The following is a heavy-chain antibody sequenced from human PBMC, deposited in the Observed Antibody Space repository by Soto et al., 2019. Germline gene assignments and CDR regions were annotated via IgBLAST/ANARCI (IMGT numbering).Heavy chain of an antibody. V-gene: IGHV3-9*01. CDR1: GLTFDDYA. CDR2: ISWNSGSI. CDR3: AKGLSTQNNWFDP. J-gene: IGHJ5*02. Sequence: GGSLRLSCAASGLTFDDYAMHWVRQAPGKGLEWVSGISWNSGSIGYADSVKGRFTISRDNAKNSLYLQMNSLRAEDTALYYCAKGLSTQNNWFDPWGQGTLVTVSS. D-gene: IGHD3-16*02.